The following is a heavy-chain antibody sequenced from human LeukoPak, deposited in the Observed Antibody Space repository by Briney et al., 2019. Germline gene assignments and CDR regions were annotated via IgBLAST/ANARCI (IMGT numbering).Heavy chain of an antibody. CDR3: ARDPYSGAYGNTYYYFMDV. CDR1: GFSFSSYN. J-gene: IGHJ6*03. D-gene: IGHD1-26*01. V-gene: IGHV3-21*01. CDR2: ITTSSSYT. Sequence: GSLRLSCEAFGFSFSSYNMDWVRQTPGKGLEWISSITTSSSYTFYADPVKGRFTISRDNARNSLYLQMNSLTAEDTAVYYCARDPYSGAYGNTYYYFMDVWGKGTTVTTSS.